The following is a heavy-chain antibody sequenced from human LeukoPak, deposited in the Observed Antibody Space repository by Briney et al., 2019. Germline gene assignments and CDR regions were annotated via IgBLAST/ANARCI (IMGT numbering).Heavy chain of an antibody. CDR1: GFTFDDYG. J-gene: IGHJ4*02. D-gene: IGHD6-19*01. V-gene: IGHV3-9*01. CDR3: AKDGGGSGWYYFDY. Sequence: GGSLRLSCAASGFTFDDYGMSWVRQAPGKGLEWVSGISWNSGSIGYADSVKGRFTISRDNAKNSLYLQMNSLRAEDTALYYCAKDGGGSGWYYFDYWGQGTLVTVSS. CDR2: ISWNSGSI.